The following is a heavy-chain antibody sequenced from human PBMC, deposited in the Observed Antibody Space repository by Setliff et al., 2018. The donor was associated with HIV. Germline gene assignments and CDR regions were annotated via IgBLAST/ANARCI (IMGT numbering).Heavy chain of an antibody. Sequence: GGSLRLSCVGSGFSFSDAWMSWVRQAPGKGLGWIGRIRSEAAGGTTDYAAPVKGRFTISRDDSKNTLYLQMNSLKIDDTAVYYCIDFLAFWGPGTLVTVSS. CDR2: IRSEAAGGTT. CDR3: IDFLAF. J-gene: IGHJ4*02. CDR1: GFSFSDAW. D-gene: IGHD3-3*01. V-gene: IGHV3-15*01.